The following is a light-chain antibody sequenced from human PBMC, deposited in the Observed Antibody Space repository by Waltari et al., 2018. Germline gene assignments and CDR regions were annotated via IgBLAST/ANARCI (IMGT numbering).Light chain of an antibody. J-gene: IGKJ4*01. CDR3: QQYYSIPLT. CDR2: DSS. Sequence: DIQMTQSPSSLSASTGDRVTITCRASQGISNSLAWYQQKPGNAPTLLLSDSSRLETGVPSRVTGSRSGTDYTLTISSLQPEDFASYYCQQYYSIPLTFGGGTKVEIK. CDR1: QGISNS. V-gene: IGKV1-NL1*01.